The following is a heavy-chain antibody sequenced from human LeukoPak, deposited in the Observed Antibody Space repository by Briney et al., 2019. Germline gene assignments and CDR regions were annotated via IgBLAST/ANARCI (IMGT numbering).Heavy chain of an antibody. CDR1: GFTFSSYA. J-gene: IGHJ4*02. Sequence: TGGSLRLSCAASGFTFSSYAMIWVRQAPGKGLEWVSIISASGGSTYYADSVKGRFTISRDNSKNTLYLQMNSLRAEDTAIYYCAKGLGGGYCSSTSCYPLDYWGQGALVTVSS. CDR3: AKGLGGGYCSSTSCYPLDY. D-gene: IGHD2-2*01. CDR2: ISASGGST. V-gene: IGHV3-23*01.